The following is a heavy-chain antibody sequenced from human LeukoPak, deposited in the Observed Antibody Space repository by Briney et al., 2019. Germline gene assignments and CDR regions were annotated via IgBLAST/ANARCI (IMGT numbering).Heavy chain of an antibody. J-gene: IGHJ6*03. CDR2: FDPEDGET. CDR1: GYTLTELS. CDR3: ATPGRRYYYYSMDV. V-gene: IGHV1-24*01. Sequence: ASVKVSCKVSGYTLTELSMHWVRQAPGKGREWMGGFDPEDGETIYAQKFQGRVTMTEDTSTDTAYMELSSLRSEDTAVYYCATPGRRYYYYSMDVWGKGTTVTVSS.